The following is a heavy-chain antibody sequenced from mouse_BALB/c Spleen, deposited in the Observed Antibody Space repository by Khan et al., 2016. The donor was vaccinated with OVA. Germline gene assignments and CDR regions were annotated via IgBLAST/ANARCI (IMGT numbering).Heavy chain of an antibody. CDR3: DRLEDK. CDR2: IWAGGST. CDR1: GFSLTSYG. Sequence: QVQLKESGPGLVAPSQSLSITCTVSGFSLTSYGVHWVRQPPGKGLEWMGVIWAGGSTNYYSALMSRLSTSKDNSTSQVFLKMNSLQTDDRAMYYYDRLEDKWGQGTTLTVSS. J-gene: IGHJ2*01. V-gene: IGHV2-9*02.